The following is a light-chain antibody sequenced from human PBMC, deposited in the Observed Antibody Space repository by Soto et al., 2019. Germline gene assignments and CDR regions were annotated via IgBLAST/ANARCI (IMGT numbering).Light chain of an antibody. Sequence: EIVMTQSPATLSVSPGERATLSCRASQSVGTNLAWYQQKPGQAPRLLIYGASTRATGIPERFSGSGSGTEFTLTISSLQSEDFAVYHCQQYKTWSSITFGQGTRLEIK. J-gene: IGKJ5*01. V-gene: IGKV3-15*01. CDR3: QQYKTWSSIT. CDR1: QSVGTN. CDR2: GAS.